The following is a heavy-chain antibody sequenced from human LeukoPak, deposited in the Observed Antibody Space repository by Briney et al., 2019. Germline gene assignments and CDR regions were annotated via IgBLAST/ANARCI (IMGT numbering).Heavy chain of an antibody. J-gene: IGHJ5*02. CDR3: AKDWRYYYDSSGYYFNWFDP. D-gene: IGHD3-22*01. CDR2: ISYDGSNK. V-gene: IGHV3-30*18. CDR1: GFTFSSYG. Sequence: GRSLRLSCAASGFTFSSYGMHWVRQAPGKGLEWVAVISYDGSNKYYADSVKGRFTISRDNSKNTLYLQMNSLRAEDTAVYYCAKDWRYYYDSSGYYFNWFDPWGQRTLVTVSS.